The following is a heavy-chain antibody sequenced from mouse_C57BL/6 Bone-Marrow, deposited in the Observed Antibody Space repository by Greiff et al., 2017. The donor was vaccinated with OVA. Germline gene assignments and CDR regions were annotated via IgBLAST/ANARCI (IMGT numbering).Heavy chain of an antibody. D-gene: IGHD2-3*01. CDR2: SRNKANDYTT. CDR3: ARALDGYYFDY. J-gene: IGHJ2*01. V-gene: IGHV7-1*01. CDR1: GFTFSDFY. Sequence: EVKLVESGGGLVQSGRSLRLSCATSGFTFSDFYMEWVRQAPGKGLEWIAASRNKANDYTTEYSASVKGRFIVSRDTSQSIRYLQMNALRAEDTAIYYCARALDGYYFDYWGQGTTLTVSS.